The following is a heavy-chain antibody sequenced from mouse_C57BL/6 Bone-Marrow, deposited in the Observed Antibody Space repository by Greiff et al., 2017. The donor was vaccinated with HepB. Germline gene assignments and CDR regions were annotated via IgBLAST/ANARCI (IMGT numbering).Heavy chain of an antibody. CDR2: IFPGSGST. V-gene: IGHV1-56*01. CDR3: ALLGGYDLYYAMDY. D-gene: IGHD2-2*01. J-gene: IGHJ4*01. CDR1: GYTFTSHW. Sequence: QVQLQQSGPELVRPGASVKISCKAPGYTFTSHWMQWVRQRPGQGLEWIGEIFPGSGSTYYNEKFKGKATLTVDTSSSTAYMQLSSLTSEDSAVYFRALLGGYDLYYAMDYWGQGTSVTVSS.